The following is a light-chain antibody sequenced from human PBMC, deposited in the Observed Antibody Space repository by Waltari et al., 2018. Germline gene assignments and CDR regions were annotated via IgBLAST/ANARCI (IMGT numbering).Light chain of an antibody. CDR2: QAS. CDR1: QSIRSW. V-gene: IGKV1-5*03. CDR3: QQYNNYAPLT. J-gene: IGKJ4*01. Sequence: DIQMTQSPSTLSASVGDRVNITCRASQSIRSWVAWYQQKPGKAPKVLIYQASSLEIGVPSRFSGSGSGTEFTLTISSLQPDDFATYFCQQYNNYAPLTFGGGTRVEIK.